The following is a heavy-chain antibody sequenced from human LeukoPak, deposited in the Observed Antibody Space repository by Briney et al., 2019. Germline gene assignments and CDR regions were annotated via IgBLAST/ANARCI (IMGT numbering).Heavy chain of an antibody. Sequence: SETLSLTCTVSGGSISSGGYYWSWIRQPPGKGLEWIGYIYHSGSTYYNPSLKSRVTISVDRSKNQFSLKLSSVTAADTAVYYCARSYDFWSGYYGFDVWGKGTTVTVSS. V-gene: IGHV4-30-2*01. CDR3: ARSYDFWSGYYGFDV. CDR2: IYHSGST. J-gene: IGHJ6*04. D-gene: IGHD3-3*01. CDR1: GGSISSGGYY.